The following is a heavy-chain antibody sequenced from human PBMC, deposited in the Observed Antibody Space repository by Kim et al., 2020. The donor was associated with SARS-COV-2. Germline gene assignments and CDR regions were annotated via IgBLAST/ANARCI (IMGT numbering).Heavy chain of an antibody. J-gene: IGHJ4*02. CDR1: GFNSNNYA. V-gene: IGHV3-23*01. CDR2: ITKYDGRT. D-gene: IGHD6-19*01. CDR3: AKDHPASGWPTFDY. Sequence: GGSLRLSCVASGFNSNNYAMSWVRQAPGKGLEWLAAITKYDGRTYYADSVKGRFTISRDIPENTVYLQMSSLRAEDTALYYCAKDHPASGWPTFDYWGQGTPVTASS.